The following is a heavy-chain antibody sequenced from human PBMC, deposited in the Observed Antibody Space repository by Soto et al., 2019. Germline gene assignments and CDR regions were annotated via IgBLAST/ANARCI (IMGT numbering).Heavy chain of an antibody. J-gene: IGHJ4*02. V-gene: IGHV3-21*06. Sequence: GGSLRLSCAASGFTFTRYSMNWVRQAPGKGLEWVSSISSTTNYIYYGDSMKGRFTISRDSAKNSLYLEMNSLRAEDTAVYYCARESEDLTSNFDYWGQGTLVTVSS. CDR3: ARESEDLTSNFDY. CDR1: GFTFTRYS. CDR2: ISSTTNYI.